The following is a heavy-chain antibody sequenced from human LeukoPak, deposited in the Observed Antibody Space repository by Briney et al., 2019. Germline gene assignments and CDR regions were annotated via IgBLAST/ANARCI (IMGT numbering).Heavy chain of an antibody. V-gene: IGHV4-34*01. D-gene: IGHD2-2*01. J-gene: IGHJ6*03. Sequence: PSETLSLTCAVYGGSFSGYYWSWIRQPPGKGLEWIGEINHSGSTNYNPSLKSRVTISVDTSKTQFSLKLSSVTAADTAVYYCARLDWAHCSSTSCFRGYYYYYMDVWGKGTTVTVSS. CDR2: INHSGST. CDR1: GGSFSGYY. CDR3: ARLDWAHCSSTSCFRGYYYYYMDV.